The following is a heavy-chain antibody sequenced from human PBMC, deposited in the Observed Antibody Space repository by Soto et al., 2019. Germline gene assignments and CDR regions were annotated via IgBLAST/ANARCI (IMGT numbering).Heavy chain of an antibody. CDR3: ARAGVTPDFFDY. J-gene: IGHJ4*02. V-gene: IGHV3-53*01. CDR2: FESGGSI. CDR1: GFSVRTNH. D-gene: IGHD2-21*02. Sequence: GGSLRLSCAASGFSVRTNHMSWVRQAPGKGLEWVSVFESGGSIYYADSVKGRFIISRDYARNTVDLQLNSLRADDTAVYYCARAGVTPDFFDYWGQGTLVTVSS.